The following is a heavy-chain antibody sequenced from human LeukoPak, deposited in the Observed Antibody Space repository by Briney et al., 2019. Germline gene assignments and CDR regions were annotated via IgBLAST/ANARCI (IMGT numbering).Heavy chain of an antibody. J-gene: IGHJ4*02. CDR2: IYPNDSDT. D-gene: IGHD3-10*01. CDR3: AKQPTSMVRGIIITDYYFDY. CDR1: GYSFTSYW. V-gene: IGHV5-51*01. Sequence: GESLKISCKGSGYSFTSYWIGWVRQMPGKGLEWMGIIYPNDSDTRYSPSFQGQVTISADKSISTAYLQWSSLKASDTAMYYCAKQPTSMVRGIIITDYYFDYWGQGTLVTVSS.